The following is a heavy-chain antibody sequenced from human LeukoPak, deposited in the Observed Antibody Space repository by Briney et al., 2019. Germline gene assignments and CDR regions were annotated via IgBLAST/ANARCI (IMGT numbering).Heavy chain of an antibody. CDR1: GFTFSSYA. J-gene: IGHJ3*01. V-gene: IGHV3-23*01. Sequence: GGSLRLSCRASGFTFSSYAMSWVRQAPGKGLEWVSGIGGSGSDIYYSDSVKGRFTISRDNSKNTVFLQMNSLRAEDTAVYYCAKDSQVFGYWGQGTMVTVS. CDR3: AKDSQVFGY. D-gene: IGHD3-22*01. CDR2: IGGSGSDI.